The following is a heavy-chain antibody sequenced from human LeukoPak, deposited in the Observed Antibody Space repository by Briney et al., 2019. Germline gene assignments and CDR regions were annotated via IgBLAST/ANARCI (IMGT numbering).Heavy chain of an antibody. CDR3: ATGRYYYDSSGGDY. D-gene: IGHD3-22*01. CDR2: FDPDDAKT. CDR1: GYTLPELS. Sequence: ASVKVSCKVSGYTLPELSMHWVRRAPGKGLEWMGGFDPDDAKTIHAQQCQGRVTMTEDTSTDTAYIELSSLRSQDTAVYYCATGRYYYDSSGGDYWGQGTLFTVSS. V-gene: IGHV1-24*01. J-gene: IGHJ4*02.